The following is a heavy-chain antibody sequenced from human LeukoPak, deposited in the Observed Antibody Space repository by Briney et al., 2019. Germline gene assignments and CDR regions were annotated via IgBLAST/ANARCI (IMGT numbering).Heavy chain of an antibody. CDR3: ARQSIAARPYYFDY. D-gene: IGHD6-6*01. CDR1: GFTVSSNY. Sequence: GGSLRLSCAASGFTVSSNYMSWVRQAPGKGLEWVSVIYSGGSTYYADSVKGRFTISRDNSKNTLYLQMNSLRAEDTAVYYCARQSIAARPYYFDYWGQGTLVTVSS. V-gene: IGHV3-53*01. CDR2: IYSGGST. J-gene: IGHJ4*02.